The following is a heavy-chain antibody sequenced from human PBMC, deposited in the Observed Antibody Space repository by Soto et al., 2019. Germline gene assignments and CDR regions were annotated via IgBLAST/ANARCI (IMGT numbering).Heavy chain of an antibody. Sequence: GGSLRLSCAASGFTFSSYWMSWVRQAPGKGLEWVANIKQDGSEKYYVDSVKGRFTISRDNAKNSLYLQMNSLRAEDTAVYYCARDKNGKITMVRGGHYYYYYGMDVWGQGTTVTVS. D-gene: IGHD3-10*01. J-gene: IGHJ6*02. V-gene: IGHV3-7*01. CDR1: GFTFSSYW. CDR3: ARDKNGKITMVRGGHYYYYYGMDV. CDR2: IKQDGSEK.